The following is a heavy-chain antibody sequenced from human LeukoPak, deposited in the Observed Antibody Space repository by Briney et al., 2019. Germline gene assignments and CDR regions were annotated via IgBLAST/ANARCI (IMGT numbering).Heavy chain of an antibody. CDR3: ARDYDSSGYSPPFDY. Sequence: GRSLRLSCAASGFTFSSYAMHWVRQAPGKGLEWVAVISYDGSNKYYADSVKGRFTISRDNSKNTLYLQINSLRAEDTAVYYCARDYDSSGYSPPFDYWGQGTLVTVSS. D-gene: IGHD3-22*01. J-gene: IGHJ4*02. CDR1: GFTFSSYA. V-gene: IGHV3-30-3*01. CDR2: ISYDGSNK.